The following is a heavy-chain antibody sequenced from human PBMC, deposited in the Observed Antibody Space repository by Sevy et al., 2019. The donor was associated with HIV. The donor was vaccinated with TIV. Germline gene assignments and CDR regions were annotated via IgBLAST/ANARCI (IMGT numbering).Heavy chain of an antibody. V-gene: IGHV3-7*03. CDR2: INQDGSVI. D-gene: IGHD1-1*01. CDR1: GFTFSDSW. J-gene: IGHJ4*02. Sequence: GGSLRLSCTASGFTFSDSWMHWVRQAPGKGLEWLANINQDGSVIYYVDSVKGRFTISRDNSRNSLFLQMSSLRAGDTATYYCARAIGKDGPYWGQGTLVTVSS. CDR3: ARAIGKDGPY.